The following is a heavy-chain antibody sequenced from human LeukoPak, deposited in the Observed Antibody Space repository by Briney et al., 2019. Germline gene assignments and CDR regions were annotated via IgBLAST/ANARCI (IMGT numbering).Heavy chain of an antibody. V-gene: IGHV4-34*01. D-gene: IGHD2-15*01. J-gene: IGHJ3*02. CDR1: GGSFSGYY. Sequence: KPSETLSLTCAVYGGSFSGYYWSWIRQSSGKGLEWIGEISHSGSTNYNPSLRSRVTISVDTSKNQFSLKLSSVTAADTAVYYCARPYLDCSGASCYSGAFDIWGQGTMVTVSS. CDR2: ISHSGST. CDR3: ARPYLDCSGASCYSGAFDI.